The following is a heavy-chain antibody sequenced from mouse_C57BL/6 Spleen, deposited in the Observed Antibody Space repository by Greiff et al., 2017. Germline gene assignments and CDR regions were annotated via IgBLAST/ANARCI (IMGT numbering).Heavy chain of an antibody. V-gene: IGHV2-2*01. D-gene: IGHD3-3*01. CDR3: ARKGGRGDYYAMDY. Sequence: QVQLKESGPGLVQPSQSLSITCTVSGFSLTSYGVHWVRQSPGTGLEWLGVIWSGGSTDSNAAFISRLSISKDNSKSQVFFKMNSRRADETAIYDDARKGGRGDYYAMDYWGQGTSVTVSS. J-gene: IGHJ4*01. CDR2: IWSGGST. CDR1: GFSLTSYG.